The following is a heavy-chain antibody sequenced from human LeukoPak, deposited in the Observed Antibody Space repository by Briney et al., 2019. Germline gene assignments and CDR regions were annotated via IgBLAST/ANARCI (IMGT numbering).Heavy chain of an antibody. J-gene: IGHJ6*02. D-gene: IGHD2-15*01. Sequence: PGGSLRLSCAASGFTFSSYAMSWVRQAPGKGLEWVSAISGSGGSTYYADSVKGRFTISRDNSKNTLYLQMNSLRAEDTAVYYCARARPIYCSGGSCYRYYYYYGMDVWGQGTTVTVSS. V-gene: IGHV3-23*01. CDR2: ISGSGGST. CDR1: GFTFSSYA. CDR3: ARARPIYCSGGSCYRYYYYYGMDV.